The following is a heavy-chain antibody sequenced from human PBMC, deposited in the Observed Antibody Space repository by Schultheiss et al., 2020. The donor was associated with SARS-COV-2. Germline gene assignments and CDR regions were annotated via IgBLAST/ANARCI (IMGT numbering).Heavy chain of an antibody. J-gene: IGHJ4*02. V-gene: IGHV4-59*01. D-gene: IGHD1-1*01. CDR3: ARDRSRIYNWNDTGFDY. CDR2: LSNSGSA. CDR1: GASISSYY. Sequence: SQTLSLTCTVSGASISSYYWSWIRQPPGKGLEWLGYLSNSGSANYNTSLKSRVTISVDTSKNQFSLKLSSVTAADTAVYYCARDRSRIYNWNDTGFDYWGQGTLVTVSS.